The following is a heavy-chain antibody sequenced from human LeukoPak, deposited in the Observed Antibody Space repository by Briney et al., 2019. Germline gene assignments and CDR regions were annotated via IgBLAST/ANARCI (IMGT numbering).Heavy chain of an antibody. CDR1: GGSISSYY. Sequence: SETLSLTCTVSGGSISSYYWSWIRQPAGKGLEWIGRIYTSGSTNYNPSLKSRVTMSVDTSKNQFSLKQSSATAADTAVYYCARGHDFWSGSNWFDPWGQGTLVTVSS. D-gene: IGHD3-3*01. CDR3: ARGHDFWSGSNWFDP. CDR2: IYTSGST. V-gene: IGHV4-4*07. J-gene: IGHJ5*02.